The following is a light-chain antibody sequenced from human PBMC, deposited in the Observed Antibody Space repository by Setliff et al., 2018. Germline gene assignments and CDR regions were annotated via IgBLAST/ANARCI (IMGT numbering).Light chain of an antibody. J-gene: IGLJ1*01. Sequence: QSALTQPASVSGSPGQSTTISCAGTSSDVGAYSHVSWYQQYPGKAPKLMISEVSNRPSGVSYRFSGSKSGNTASLTISGLQAEDEADYYCMSYTTIRTYVFGTGTKVTVL. V-gene: IGLV2-14*01. CDR1: SSDVGAYSH. CDR2: EVS. CDR3: MSYTTIRTYV.